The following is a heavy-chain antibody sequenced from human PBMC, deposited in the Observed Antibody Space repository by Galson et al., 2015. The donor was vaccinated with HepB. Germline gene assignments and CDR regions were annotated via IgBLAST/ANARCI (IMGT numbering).Heavy chain of an antibody. CDR2: ISGYNANT. D-gene: IGHD3-9*01. V-gene: IGHV1-18*01. CDR3: ARVRYGASAPDL. J-gene: IGHJ5*02. CDR1: GYTLTQYG. Sequence: SVKVSCKASGYTLTQYGISWVRQAPGHGLEWMGWISGYNANTNYAQNLQGRVTMTTDTSTTTIYMELRSLRSDDTAVYYCARVRYGASAPDLWGQGTLVTVSS.